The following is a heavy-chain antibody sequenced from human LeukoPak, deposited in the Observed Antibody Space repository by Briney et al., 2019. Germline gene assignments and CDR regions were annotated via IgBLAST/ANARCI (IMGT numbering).Heavy chain of an antibody. V-gene: IGHV4-4*07. D-gene: IGHD6-13*01. CDR2: IYTSGST. J-gene: IGHJ4*02. CDR3: ARHGGSWTFDY. Sequence: PSETLSLTCTVSGDAISSDYWSWIRQPAGKGLEWIGRIYTSGSTNYNPSLKRRVTMSVDTSKNQFSLNLSSVTAADTAVYYCARHGGSWTFDYWGQGTLVTVSS. CDR1: GDAISSDY.